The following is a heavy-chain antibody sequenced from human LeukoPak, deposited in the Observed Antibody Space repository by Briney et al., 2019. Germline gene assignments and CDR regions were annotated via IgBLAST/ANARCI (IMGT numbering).Heavy chain of an antibody. CDR1: GGSISSGSYY. CDR3: ARAGSGSSGYYYFDY. CDR2: IYTSGSA. D-gene: IGHD3-22*01. J-gene: IGHJ4*02. Sequence: IPSETLSLTCTVYGGSISSGSYYWSWIRQPAGKGLEWIGRIYTSGSANYNPSLKSRVTISVDTSKNQFSLKLSSVTAADTAVYYCARAGSGSSGYYYFDYWGQGTLVTVSS. V-gene: IGHV4-61*02.